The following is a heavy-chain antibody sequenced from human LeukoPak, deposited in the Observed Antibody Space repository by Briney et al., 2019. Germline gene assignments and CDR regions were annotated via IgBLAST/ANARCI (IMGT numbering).Heavy chain of an antibody. CDR2: IIHRGST. Sequence: PSETLSLTCAVYGGSFSGYYWSWIRQPPGKGLEWIGEIIHRGSTNYNPSLKSRLTISVDTSKNQFSLKLSSVTAADTAVYYCARGDTVAARPGRFDHWGQGTLVTVSS. J-gene: IGHJ4*02. V-gene: IGHV4-34*01. D-gene: IGHD6-6*01. CDR3: ARGDTVAARPGRFDH. CDR1: GGSFSGYY.